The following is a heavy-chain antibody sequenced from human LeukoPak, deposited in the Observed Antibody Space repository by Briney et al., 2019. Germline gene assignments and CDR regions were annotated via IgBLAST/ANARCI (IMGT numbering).Heavy chain of an antibody. Sequence: PSQTLSLTCTVSGGSISSTSYYWSWIRQPAGKGLEWIGHIYTTGSTNYNPSLKSRVTITLDTSKNHFSLQLSSVTAADTAVYYCARGAYFYGSGINWFDPWGQGTLITVSS. CDR2: IYTTGST. V-gene: IGHV4-61*09. D-gene: IGHD3-10*01. CDR3: ARGAYFYGSGINWFDP. CDR1: GGSISSTSYY. J-gene: IGHJ5*02.